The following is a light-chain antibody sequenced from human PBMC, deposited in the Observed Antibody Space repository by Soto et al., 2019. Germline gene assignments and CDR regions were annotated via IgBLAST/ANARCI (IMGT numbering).Light chain of an antibody. J-gene: IGKJ2*01. CDR3: QQYNNWPYT. CDR1: QRVSSN. CDR2: GAS. V-gene: IGKV3-15*01. Sequence: EIVMTQSPATLSVSPGERDTLSCRASQRVSSNLAWYQQKPGQAPRLLIYGASTRATGIPARFSGSGSGTEFTLTISSLQSEDFAVYYCQQYNNWPYTFGQGTKLEIK.